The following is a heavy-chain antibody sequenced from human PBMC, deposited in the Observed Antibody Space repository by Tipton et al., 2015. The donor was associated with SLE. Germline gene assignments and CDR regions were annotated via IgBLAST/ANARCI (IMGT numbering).Heavy chain of an antibody. Sequence: TLSLTCTVSGASISSGSSYWSWIRQPAGKGLEWIGRIFSRGSTNSNLSLKSRVTISLDASKNQLSLKLSSVTAADTAVFYCARRSSSLDYWGQGILVTVSS. CDR1: GASISSGSSY. CDR3: ARRSSSLDY. V-gene: IGHV4-61*02. J-gene: IGHJ4*02. CDR2: IFSRGST. D-gene: IGHD2-2*01.